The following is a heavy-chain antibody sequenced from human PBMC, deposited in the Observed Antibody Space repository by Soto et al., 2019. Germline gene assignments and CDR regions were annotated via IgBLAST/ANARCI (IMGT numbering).Heavy chain of an antibody. J-gene: IGHJ3*02. D-gene: IGHD1-26*01. CDR2: INAGNGNT. CDR1: GYTFTIYA. Sequence: VASLKVSCKASGYTFTIYAMHWVRQAPGQRLEWMGWINAGNGNTKYSQKFQGRVTITRDTSASTAYMELSSLRSEDTAVYYCARGSYYDLWAFDIWGQGTMVTVSS. V-gene: IGHV1-3*01. CDR3: ARGSYYDLWAFDI.